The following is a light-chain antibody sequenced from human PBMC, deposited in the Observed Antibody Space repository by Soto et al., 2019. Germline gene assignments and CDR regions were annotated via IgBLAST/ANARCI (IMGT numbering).Light chain of an antibody. CDR3: QQSDSIPIT. V-gene: IGKV1-39*01. CDR1: QTISIN. CDR2: AAS. J-gene: IGKJ5*01. Sequence: MTQSPLSLPVTPGEPACISCRASQTISINLNWYQQKPGTAPKLLIYAASNLQSGVPSRFSGSGSGTDFALAISSLQPEDFATYYCQQSDSIPITFGQGTRLEIK.